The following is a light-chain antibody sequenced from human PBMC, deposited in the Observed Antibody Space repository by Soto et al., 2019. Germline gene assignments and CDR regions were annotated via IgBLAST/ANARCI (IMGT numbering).Light chain of an antibody. Sequence: DVVMTQSPLSLPVTLGQPASISCRSSQSLVSSDGNTYLSWFQQRPGQSPRRLIYKVSNRDSGVPDRFSGSGSGTDFKLKISRVEAEDVAIDYCMQCWPWLGTFGQGTKVEI. V-gene: IGKV2-30*01. J-gene: IGKJ1*01. CDR3: MQCWPWLGT. CDR1: QSLVSSDGNTY. CDR2: KVS.